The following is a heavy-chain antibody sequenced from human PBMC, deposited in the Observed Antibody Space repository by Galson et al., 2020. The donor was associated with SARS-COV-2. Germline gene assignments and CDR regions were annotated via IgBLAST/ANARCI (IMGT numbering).Heavy chain of an antibody. Sequence: ASVKVSCKASGYTSTGYYMHWVRQAPGQGLEWMGWINPNSGGTNYAQKFQGWVTMTRDTSISTAYMELSRLRSDDTAVYYCAREVVVVPAAPGRGAFDIWGQGTMVTVSS. J-gene: IGHJ3*02. CDR1: GYTSTGYY. D-gene: IGHD2-2*01. V-gene: IGHV1-2*04. CDR2: INPNSGGT. CDR3: AREVVVVPAAPGRGAFDI.